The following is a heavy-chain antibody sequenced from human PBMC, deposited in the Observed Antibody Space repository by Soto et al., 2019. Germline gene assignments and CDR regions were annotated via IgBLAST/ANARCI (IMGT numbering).Heavy chain of an antibody. CDR2: ISSSSSTI. Sequence: PGGSLRLSCAASGFTFSSYSMNWVRQAPGKGLEWVSYISSSSSTIYYADSVKGRFTISRDNAKNSLYLQMNSLRAEDTAVYYCARDLCSSTSCYAVWFDPWGQGTLVTVSS. V-gene: IGHV3-48*01. J-gene: IGHJ5*02. D-gene: IGHD2-2*01. CDR3: ARDLCSSTSCYAVWFDP. CDR1: GFTFSSYS.